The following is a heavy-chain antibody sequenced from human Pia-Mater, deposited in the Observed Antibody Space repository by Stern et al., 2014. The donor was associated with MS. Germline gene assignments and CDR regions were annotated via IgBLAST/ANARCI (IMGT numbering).Heavy chain of an antibody. CDR3: ARDYGMTTTTGAFDI. D-gene: IGHD5-24*01. CDR2: IIPIFGTA. CDR1: GGTFSRYA. J-gene: IGHJ3*02. V-gene: IGHV1-69*06. Sequence: QVQLVESGAEVKKPGSSVKVSCKASGGTFSRYAISWVRQAPGQGLEWLGGIIPIFGTANYAQKFQGRVTITADKSPSTAYMELSSLRSEDTAVYYCARDYGMTTTTGAFDIWGQGTMVTVSS.